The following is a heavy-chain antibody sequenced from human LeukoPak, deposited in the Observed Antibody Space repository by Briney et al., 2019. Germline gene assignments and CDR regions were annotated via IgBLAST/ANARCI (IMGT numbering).Heavy chain of an antibody. CDR1: GFTFSSYS. CDR3: ASHSSSWYATPDY. J-gene: IGHJ4*02. CDR2: ISSSSSTI. Sequence: GGSLRLSCAASGFTFSSYSMNWVRQAPGKGLEWVSYISSSSSTIYYADSVKGRFTISRDNAKNSLYLQMNSVRAEDTAVYYCASHSSSWYATPDYWGQGTLVTVSS. V-gene: IGHV3-48*04. D-gene: IGHD6-13*01.